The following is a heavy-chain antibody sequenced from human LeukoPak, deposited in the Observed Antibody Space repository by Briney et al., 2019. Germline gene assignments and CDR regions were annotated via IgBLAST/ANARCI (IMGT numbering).Heavy chain of an antibody. CDR2: IRYDGSNK. V-gene: IGHV3-30*02. CDR3: AKGLKVYGSGMVYAFDI. CDR1: GFTFSSYG. D-gene: IGHD3-10*01. Sequence: PGGSLRLSCAASGFTFSSYGMHWVRQAPGKGLEWVAFIRYDGSNKYYADSVKGRFTISRDNSKNTLYLQMNSLRAEDTAVYYCAKGLKVYGSGMVYAFDIWGQGTMVTVSS. J-gene: IGHJ3*02.